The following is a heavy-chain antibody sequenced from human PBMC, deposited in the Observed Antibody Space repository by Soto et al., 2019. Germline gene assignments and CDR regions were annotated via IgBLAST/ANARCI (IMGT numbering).Heavy chain of an antibody. V-gene: IGHV4-39*01. CDR2: IYFRGNT. Sequence: QLQLQESGPGLVKPSETLSLTCSVSGDSINSDKYYWGWIRQPPGKGLEWIGSIYFRGNTYYNPSLQTRVTISLDKCKSQFSLTLNSVTAADSAVYFCARLEGLATISYYFDFWGQGALVTVSS. J-gene: IGHJ4*02. CDR1: GDSINSDKYY. CDR3: ARLEGLATISYYFDF. D-gene: IGHD3-9*01.